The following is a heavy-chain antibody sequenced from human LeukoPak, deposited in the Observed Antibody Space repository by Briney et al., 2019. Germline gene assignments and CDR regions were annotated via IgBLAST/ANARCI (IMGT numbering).Heavy chain of an antibody. J-gene: IGHJ4*02. CDR2: IRYDGSNK. D-gene: IGHD3-22*01. CDR3: AKAPRDSSGYFLYHFDS. CDR1: GFTFSSYG. Sequence: GGSLRLSCAASGFTFSSYGMHWVRQAPGKGLEWVAFIRYDGSNKYYADSVKGRLTISRDNSKNTLYLQMNSLRAEDTAVYFCAKAPRDSSGYFLYHFDSWGQGTLVTVSS. V-gene: IGHV3-30*02.